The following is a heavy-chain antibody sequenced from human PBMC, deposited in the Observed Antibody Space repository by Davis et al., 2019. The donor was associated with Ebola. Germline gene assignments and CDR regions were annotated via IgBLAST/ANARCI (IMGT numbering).Heavy chain of an antibody. Sequence: GESLKISCAASGFNISDYTMNWVRQAPGRGLEWVSYIGSRTSTTYYADSVKGRFTISRDNHKHLLYLQLSSLSAEDTAVYYCARGGSTGTTWSPILLLDYYMDVWGKGTTVTVSS. CDR3: ARGGSTGTTWSPILLLDYYMDV. V-gene: IGHV3-48*04. CDR2: IGSRTSTT. CDR1: GFNISDYT. J-gene: IGHJ6*03. D-gene: IGHD1-1*01.